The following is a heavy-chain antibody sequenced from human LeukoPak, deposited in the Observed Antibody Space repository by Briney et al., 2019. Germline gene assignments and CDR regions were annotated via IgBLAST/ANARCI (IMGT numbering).Heavy chain of an antibody. D-gene: IGHD2-15*01. CDR3: AKCGGGSCYSNYFDY. CDR1: GFNFSSYA. V-gene: IGHV3-23*01. Sequence: GGSLRLSCAASGFNFSSYAMSWVRQAPGKGLEWVSVISGSGGSTYYADSVKGRFTISRDNSKDTLYLQMNSLRAEDTAVYYCAKCGGGSCYSNYFDYWGQGTLVTVSS. J-gene: IGHJ4*02. CDR2: ISGSGGST.